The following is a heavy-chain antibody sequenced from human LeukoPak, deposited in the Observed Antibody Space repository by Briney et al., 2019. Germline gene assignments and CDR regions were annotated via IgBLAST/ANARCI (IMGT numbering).Heavy chain of an antibody. V-gene: IGHV4-30-4*01. CDR3: AGGDSGYVGY. CDR1: GGSISSGDYY. Sequence: SETLSLTCTVSGGSISSGDYYWSWIRQPPGKGLEWIGYIYYSGRTYYNPSLKSRVTISVDTSKNQFSLKLSSVTAADTAVYYCAGGDSGYVGYWGQGTLVTVSS. D-gene: IGHD5-12*01. CDR2: IYYSGRT. J-gene: IGHJ4*02.